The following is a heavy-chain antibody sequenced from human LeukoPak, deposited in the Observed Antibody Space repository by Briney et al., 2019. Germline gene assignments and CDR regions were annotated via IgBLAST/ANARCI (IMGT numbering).Heavy chain of an antibody. D-gene: IGHD4-23*01. Sequence: TGGSLRLSCAASGFSVGNNYVTWVRQPPGKGLGWVSVIYTDGSTYYADSVKGRFIISRDSSKNTLYLQMNSLRAEDTAVYCTDAVAGWGQGTLVTVSS. CDR2: IYTDGST. V-gene: IGHV3-53*05. CDR1: GFSVGNNY. J-gene: IGHJ4*02. CDR3: DAVAG.